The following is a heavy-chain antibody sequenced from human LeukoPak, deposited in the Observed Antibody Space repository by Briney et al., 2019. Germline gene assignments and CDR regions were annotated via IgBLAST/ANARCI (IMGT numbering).Heavy chain of an antibody. V-gene: IGHV4-59*01. D-gene: IGHD3-3*01. J-gene: IGHJ4*02. Sequence: SETLSLTCTVSGGSISPYFWSWIRQPPGKGLGWIGYIYYRGSTNYNPSHKSRVTISLDTSKDQFSLKLSSVTAADTAVYYCAREGVVKGYFDYWGQGTLVTVSS. CDR2: IYYRGST. CDR1: GGSISPYF. CDR3: AREGVVKGYFDY.